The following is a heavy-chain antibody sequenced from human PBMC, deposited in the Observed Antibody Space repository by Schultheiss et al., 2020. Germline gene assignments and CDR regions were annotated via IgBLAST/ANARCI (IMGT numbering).Heavy chain of an antibody. V-gene: IGHV4-59*11. CDR2: IYYSGST. Sequence: SETLSLTCTVSGDSISGHYWSWVRQPPGKGLEWIGYIYYSGSTYYNPSLKSRVTISVDTSKNQFSLKLSSVTAADTAVYYCARGPHCSGGSCYSGPDWGATNWFDPWGQGTLVTVSS. D-gene: IGHD2-15*01. CDR3: ARGPHCSGGSCYSGPDWGATNWFDP. CDR1: GDSISGHY. J-gene: IGHJ5*02.